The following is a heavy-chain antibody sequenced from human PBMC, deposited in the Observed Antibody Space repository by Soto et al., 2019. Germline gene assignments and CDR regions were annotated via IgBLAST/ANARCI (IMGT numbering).Heavy chain of an antibody. CDR1: GGTFSSYA. V-gene: IGHV1-69*01. Sequence: QVQLVQSGAEVKKPGSSVKVSCKASGGTFSSYAISWVRQAPGRGLEWMGGFIPIFGTGNYAQKFQGRVTITADESTSTAYMELSSLRSEDTAVYYCASPLATGAYYYYGMDVWGQGTTVTVSS. D-gene: IGHD1-26*01. CDR2: FIPIFGTG. J-gene: IGHJ6*02. CDR3: ASPLATGAYYYYGMDV.